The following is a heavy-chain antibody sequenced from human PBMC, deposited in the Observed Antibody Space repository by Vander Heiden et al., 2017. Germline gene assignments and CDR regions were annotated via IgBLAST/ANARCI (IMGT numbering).Heavy chain of an antibody. CDR1: GSTFSSFS. V-gene: IGHV3-21*01. J-gene: IGHJ3*01. CDR2: ISSSSSYI. CDR3: ARGPRYSYGRNDAFDF. Sequence: EVQLVESVGGLVKPGGSLRLSCAASGSTFSSFSMNWVRQAPGKGLEWVSSISSSSSYIYYADSVKGRFTFSRDNAKNSLYLQMNSLRAEDTAVYYCARGPRYSYGRNDAFDFWGQGTMVTVSS. D-gene: IGHD5-18*01.